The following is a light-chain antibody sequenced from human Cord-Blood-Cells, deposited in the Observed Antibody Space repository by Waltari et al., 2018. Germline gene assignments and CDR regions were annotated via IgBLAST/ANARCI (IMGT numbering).Light chain of an antibody. CDR2: DVS. CDR1: SSDVGGYNY. V-gene: IGLV2-14*01. J-gene: IGLJ2*01. Sequence: QSALTQHASVSGSPGQSITISCTGTSSDVGGYNYVSWYQQHPGKAPELMIYDVSNLPSAFSNRFSGSKSVRTASLTISVLQAEDEADYYCSSYTSSSTLEFFGVGTKLTVL. CDR3: SSYTSSSTLEF.